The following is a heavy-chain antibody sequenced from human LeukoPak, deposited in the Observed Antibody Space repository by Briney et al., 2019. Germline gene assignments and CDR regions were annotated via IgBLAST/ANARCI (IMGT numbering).Heavy chain of an antibody. CDR3: ATRSRGYGSGIGY. Sequence: PGRSLRLSCAASGFTFSSYAMHWVRQAPGKGLEWVAVISYDGSNKYYADSVKGRFTISRDNSKNTLYLQMNSLRAEDTAVYYCATRSRGYGSGIGYWGQGTLVTVSS. CDR2: ISYDGSNK. V-gene: IGHV3-30-3*01. J-gene: IGHJ4*02. D-gene: IGHD3-10*01. CDR1: GFTFSSYA.